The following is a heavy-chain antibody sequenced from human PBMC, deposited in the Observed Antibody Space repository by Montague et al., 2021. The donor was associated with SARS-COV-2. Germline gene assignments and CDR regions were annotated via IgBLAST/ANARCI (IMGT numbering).Heavy chain of an antibody. CDR2: IYYSGST. CDR1: GGSVSSSGYY. Sequence: SETLSLTCTVSGGSVSSSGYYWGWIRQPPGKGLEWIGSIYYSGSTYYNPSLKSRVTISVDTSKNQFSLKLSSVTAADTAVYYCARHGKTRIAMIVVVIGYSDYWGQGTLVTVSS. V-gene: IGHV4-39*01. D-gene: IGHD3-22*01. CDR3: ARHGKTRIAMIVVVIGYSDY. J-gene: IGHJ4*02.